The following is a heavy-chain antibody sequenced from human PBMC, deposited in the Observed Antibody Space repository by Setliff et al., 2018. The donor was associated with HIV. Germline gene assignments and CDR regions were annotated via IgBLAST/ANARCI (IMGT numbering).Heavy chain of an antibody. CDR3: ARDGGGHYQKYYQH. CDR1: GFTFSDYY. CDR2: VSDSGTFK. J-gene: IGHJ1*01. V-gene: IGHV3-11*05. D-gene: IGHD1-26*01. Sequence: GGSLRLSCAASGFTFSDYYMSWIRQAPGKGLEWLSYVSDSGTFKQYADSVEGRFTISRDNAKNLLYLQMNSLTVEDTAVYYCARDGGGHYQKYYQHWGQGTQVTVSS.